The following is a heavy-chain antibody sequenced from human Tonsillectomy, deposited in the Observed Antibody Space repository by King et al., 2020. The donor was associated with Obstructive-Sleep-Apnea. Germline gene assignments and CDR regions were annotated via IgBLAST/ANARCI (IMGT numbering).Heavy chain of an antibody. Sequence: VQLVESGGGLVQPGGSLIVSCSASGFTFRSYAMHWVRQAPGKGLEYVSAISSNGDSTYYADSVKGRFTISRDNSKNMLYLQMSSLRAEDTAVYYCVKAQSFYDDFWSGYGMDVWGQGTRVTVPS. D-gene: IGHD3-3*01. V-gene: IGHV3-64D*06. CDR3: VKAQSFYDDFWSGYGMDV. CDR2: ISSNGDST. CDR1: GFTFRSYA. J-gene: IGHJ6*02.